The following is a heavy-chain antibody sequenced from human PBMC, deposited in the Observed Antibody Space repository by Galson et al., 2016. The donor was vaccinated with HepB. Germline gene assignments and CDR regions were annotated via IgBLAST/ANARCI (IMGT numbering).Heavy chain of an antibody. D-gene: IGHD5-18*01. V-gene: IGHV6-1*01. Sequence: AISGDSVTSDETMWNWIRQSPSRGLEWLGRTYYRSQWFSEYAMSVKGRITVTADTSGNQFSLQLDSVTPDDTAAYFCTRGYMQTGMNVWGQGTTVTVS. CDR1: GDSVTSDETM. CDR2: TYYRSQWFS. J-gene: IGHJ6*02. CDR3: TRGYMQTGMNV.